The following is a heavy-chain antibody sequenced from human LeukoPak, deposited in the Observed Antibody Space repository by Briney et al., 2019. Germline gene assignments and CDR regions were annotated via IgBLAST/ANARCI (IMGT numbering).Heavy chain of an antibody. CDR2: INHSGST. V-gene: IGHV4-34*01. CDR1: GVSFSGYY. J-gene: IGHJ2*01. CDR3: ATRIAAAGTWYWYFDL. D-gene: IGHD6-13*01. Sequence: SETLSLTCAVYGVSFSGYYWSWIRQPSGKGLEWIGEINHSGSTNYNPSLKSRVTISVDTSKNQFSLKLSSVTAADTAVYYCATRIAAAGTWYWYFDLWGRGTLVAVSS.